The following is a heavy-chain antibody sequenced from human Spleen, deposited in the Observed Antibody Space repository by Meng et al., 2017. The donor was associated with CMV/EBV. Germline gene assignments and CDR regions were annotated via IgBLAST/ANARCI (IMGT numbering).Heavy chain of an antibody. Sequence: CAGSGFAFNRYGMHWVRQAPGKGLEWVAVIWYDGGDKYYADFVRGRFTISRDNSKNTLYLQMHSLGHEDTAMYYCASAGTAMGSLNYWGLGSLVTVSS. CDR2: IWYDGGDK. V-gene: IGHV3-33*08. D-gene: IGHD5-18*01. CDR3: ASAGTAMGSLNY. J-gene: IGHJ4*01. CDR1: GFAFNRYG.